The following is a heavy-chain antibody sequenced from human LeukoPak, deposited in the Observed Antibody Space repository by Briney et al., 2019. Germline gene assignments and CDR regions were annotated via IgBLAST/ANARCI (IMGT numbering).Heavy chain of an antibody. Sequence: GGSLRLSCAASGFTFSSYGMHWVRQAPGKGLEWVAVISYDGSNKYYADSVKGRFTISRDNSKNTLYLQMNSPRAEDTAVYYCAKAGCSTSCYTPFLFYYGMDVWGQGTTVTVSS. CDR3: AKAGCSTSCYTPFLFYYGMDV. CDR2: ISYDGSNK. CDR1: GFTFSSYG. D-gene: IGHD2-2*02. V-gene: IGHV3-30*18. J-gene: IGHJ6*02.